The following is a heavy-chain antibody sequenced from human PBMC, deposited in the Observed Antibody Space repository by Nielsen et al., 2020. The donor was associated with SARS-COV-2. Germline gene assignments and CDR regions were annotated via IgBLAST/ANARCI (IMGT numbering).Heavy chain of an antibody. CDR1: GFTFSDYY. D-gene: IGHD4-23*01. CDR2: ISSSSSYT. V-gene: IGHV3-11*05. Sequence: GESLKISCAASGFTFSDYYMSWIRQAPGKGLEWVSYISSSSSYTNYADSVKGRFTISRDNAKNSLYLQMNSLRAEDTAVYYCARDDYGGNRVDYWGQGTLVTVSS. CDR3: ARDDYGGNRVDY. J-gene: IGHJ4*02.